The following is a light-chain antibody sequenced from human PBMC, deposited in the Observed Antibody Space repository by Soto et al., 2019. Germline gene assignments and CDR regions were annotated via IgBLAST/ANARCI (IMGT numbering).Light chain of an antibody. CDR3: NSYAGSSSV. CDR2: EVN. CDR1: SSDVGGYNY. Sequence: QSALTQPPSASGAPGQSVAISCTGTSSDVGGYNYVSWYQQHPGKAPKLMIYEVNKRPSGVPDRFSGSKSGNTASLTVSGLQAEDEADYYCNSYAGSSSVFGTGTKVTVL. V-gene: IGLV2-8*01. J-gene: IGLJ1*01.